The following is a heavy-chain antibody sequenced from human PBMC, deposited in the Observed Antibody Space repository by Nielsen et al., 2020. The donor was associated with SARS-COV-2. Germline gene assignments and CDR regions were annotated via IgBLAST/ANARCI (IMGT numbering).Heavy chain of an antibody. CDR3: ARRSFSVSIDY. D-gene: IGHD5/OR15-5a*01. Sequence: SETLSLTCAVYGGSISSYYWSWIRQPPGKGLEWIGYIYYSGSTNYNPSLKSRVTISVDTSKNQFSLKLSSVTAADTAVYYCARRSFSVSIDYWGQGTLVTVSS. CDR2: IYYSGST. J-gene: IGHJ4*02. CDR1: GGSISSYY. V-gene: IGHV4-59*08.